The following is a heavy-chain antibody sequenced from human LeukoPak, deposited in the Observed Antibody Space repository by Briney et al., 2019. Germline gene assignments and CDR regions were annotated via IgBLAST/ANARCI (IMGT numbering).Heavy chain of an antibody. D-gene: IGHD5-18*01. J-gene: IGHJ4*02. CDR2: LFDSVNT. CDR1: GGSISSHY. CDR3: ATIKRGSIFGYFDF. Sequence: SETLSLTCTVSGGSISSHYWSWIRQPPGKGLEWIAYLFDSVNTKDNPSLQSRLALSADTSKNQFSLRLSSVTAADTAVYYCATIKRGSIFGYFDFWGQGIKVTVSS. V-gene: IGHV4-59*11.